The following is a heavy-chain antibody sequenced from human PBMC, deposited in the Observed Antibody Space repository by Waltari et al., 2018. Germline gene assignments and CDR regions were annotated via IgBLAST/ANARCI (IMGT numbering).Heavy chain of an antibody. D-gene: IGHD6-13*01. J-gene: IGHJ6*02. V-gene: IGHV3-48*03. Sequence: DVQLVESGGGLVQPGGSLSRSCTASGFSFSSSDRNWVRQAPGKGLEWVSYIYANGGTTYYADSVKGRFTISRDNAKDSLYLEMTSLRAEDTAIYYCARKIGYYYYYGMDLWGQGTTVTVSS. CDR1: GFSFSSSD. CDR2: IYANGGTT. CDR3: ARKIGYYYYYGMDL.